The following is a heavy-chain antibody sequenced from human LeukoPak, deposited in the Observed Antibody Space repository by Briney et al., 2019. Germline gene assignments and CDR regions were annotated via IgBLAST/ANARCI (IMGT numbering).Heavy chain of an antibody. CDR1: GFTFSNYN. Sequence: GGSLRLSCAASGFTFSNYNMNWVRQTPGKGLEGVSYVSPNGYTIHYADSVKGRFTISRDNAKDSLYLQMNSLRAEDTAVYYCARGVPAAISNWYFDLWGRGTLVTVSS. J-gene: IGHJ2*01. CDR2: VSPNGYTI. D-gene: IGHD2-2*01. CDR3: ARGVPAAISNWYFDL. V-gene: IGHV3-48*01.